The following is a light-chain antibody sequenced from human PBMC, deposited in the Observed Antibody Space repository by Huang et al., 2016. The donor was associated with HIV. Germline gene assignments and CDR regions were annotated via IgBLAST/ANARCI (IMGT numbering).Light chain of an antibody. J-gene: IGKJ4*01. CDR2: DAS. Sequence: EIVLTQSPAPLSLSPGERATLSCRASQSVGTHLAWYQQKPGPAPRLLSYDASNRAPGSPARFSGSGSVTDFTLTISSLGPEDCAVYYCQQRTNWPPVLSFGGGTKVEMK. V-gene: IGKV3-11*01. CDR1: QSVGTH. CDR3: QQRTNWPPVLS.